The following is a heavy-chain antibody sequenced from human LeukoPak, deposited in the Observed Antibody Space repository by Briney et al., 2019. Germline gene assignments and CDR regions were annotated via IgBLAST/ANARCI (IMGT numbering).Heavy chain of an antibody. Sequence: GGSLRLSCAASRFTLSYYVMNWVRPALGKGRERVSAITGSGDITYYADSVKGRFTISRENSKNTMYLRMNNLRAEDTAVYYCARPVYGGSRLGYWGQGTLVTVSS. CDR3: ARPVYGGSRLGY. CDR2: ITGSGDIT. V-gene: IGHV3-23*01. D-gene: IGHD4-23*01. CDR1: RFTLSYYV. J-gene: IGHJ4*02.